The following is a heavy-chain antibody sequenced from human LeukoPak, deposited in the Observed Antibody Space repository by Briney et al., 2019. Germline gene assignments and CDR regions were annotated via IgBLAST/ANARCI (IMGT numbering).Heavy chain of an antibody. V-gene: IGHV4-59*12. D-gene: IGHD3-22*01. CDR3: ARGPYYYDSSGYDYFDY. CDR1: GGSISSYY. J-gene: IGHJ4*02. CDR2: IYFTGST. Sequence: SETLSLTCTVPGGSISSYYWSWIRQPPGKGLEWIGYIYFTGSTSYNPSLKSRVTISVDTSKNQFSLKLSSVTAEDTAVYYCARGPYYYDSSGYDYFDYWGQGTLVTVSS.